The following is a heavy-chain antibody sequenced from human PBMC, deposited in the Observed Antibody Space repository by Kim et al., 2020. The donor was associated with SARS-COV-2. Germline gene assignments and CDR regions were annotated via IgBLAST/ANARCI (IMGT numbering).Heavy chain of an antibody. D-gene: IGHD3-10*01. CDR3: SRGGVDY. Sequence: GGSLRLSCAASGFTFSNSWMDWVRQTPGRGLVWVSRINPDGTSTYYADSVKGRFAISRDNSKNTLYLQMNSLRTEDTAVYYCSRGGVDYWVQGTLYSVPS. CDR2: INPDGTST. J-gene: IGHJ4*02. CDR1: GFTFSNSW. V-gene: IGHV3-74*01.